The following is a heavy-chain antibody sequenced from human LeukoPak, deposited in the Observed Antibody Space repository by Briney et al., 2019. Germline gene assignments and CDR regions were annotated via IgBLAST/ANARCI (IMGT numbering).Heavy chain of an antibody. CDR1: GFTFSSYG. D-gene: IGHD3-22*01. J-gene: IGHJ4*02. Sequence: PGGSLRLSCAASGFTFSSYGMHWLRQAPGKGLEWVAVISYDGSNKYYADSVKGRFTISRDNSKNTLYLQMNSLRAEDTAVYYCAKDHYYDSSGYSRYFDYWGQGTLVTVSS. CDR3: AKDHYYDSSGYSRYFDY. CDR2: ISYDGSNK. V-gene: IGHV3-30*18.